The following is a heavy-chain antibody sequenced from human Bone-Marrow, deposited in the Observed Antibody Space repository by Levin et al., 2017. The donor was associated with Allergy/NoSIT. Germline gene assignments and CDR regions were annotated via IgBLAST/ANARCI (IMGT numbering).Heavy chain of an antibody. J-gene: IGHJ6*02. CDR2: IFPGGSNT. CDR1: GYSFSNYW. V-gene: IGHV5-51*01. D-gene: IGHD3-10*01. Sequence: GGSLRLSCKGSGYSFSNYWIGWVRQMPGKGLEWMGIIFPGGSNTRYSPSFQGQVAFSADKSTSTAYLQWSSLKASDTAMYYCARHPGGSGSYMTMDVWGQGTTVTVSS. CDR3: ARHPGGSGSYMTMDV.